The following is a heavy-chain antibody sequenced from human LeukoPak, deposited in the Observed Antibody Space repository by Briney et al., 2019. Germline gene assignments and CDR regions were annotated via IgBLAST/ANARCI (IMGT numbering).Heavy chain of an antibody. CDR2: IYSGGST. D-gene: IGHD3-10*01. CDR3: ARPREISGGAFDI. Sequence: PGGSLRLSCAASGFTVSSNYMSWVRQAPGKGLEWVSVIYSGGSTYYAASVNGRFTISRHNSKNPLKLQMNTLRAEDTAVYYCARPREISGGAFDIWGQGTMVTVSS. J-gene: IGHJ3*02. CDR1: GFTVSSNY. V-gene: IGHV3-53*04.